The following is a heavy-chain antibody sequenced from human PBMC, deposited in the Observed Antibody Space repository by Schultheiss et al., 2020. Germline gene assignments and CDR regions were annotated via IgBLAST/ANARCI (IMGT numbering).Heavy chain of an antibody. Sequence: GGSLRLSCAASGFTFSSYWMSWVRQAPGKGLEWVSAISGSGGSTYYADSVKGRFTISRDNSKNTLYLQMNSLRAEDTAVYYCAKDPRGDIVVVVAANFDYWGQGTLVTVSS. D-gene: IGHD2-15*01. V-gene: IGHV3-23*01. CDR2: ISGSGGST. CDR1: GFTFSSYW. J-gene: IGHJ4*02. CDR3: AKDPRGDIVVVVAANFDY.